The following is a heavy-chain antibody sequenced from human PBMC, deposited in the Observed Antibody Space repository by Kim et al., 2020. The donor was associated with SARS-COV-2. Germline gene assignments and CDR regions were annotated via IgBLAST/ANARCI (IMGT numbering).Heavy chain of an antibody. D-gene: IGHD1-26*01. Sequence: SETLSLTCTVSGGSISSGGYYWSWIRQHPGKGLEWIGSIYYRVSTSYNPSLKSRVTISVDTSNNQFSLKRSSVTAADTAVYYCARAREEPEYYFDYWGQGTLVTVSS. CDR1: GGSISSGGYY. J-gene: IGHJ4*02. V-gene: IGHV4-31*03. CDR3: ARAREEPEYYFDY. CDR2: IYYRVST.